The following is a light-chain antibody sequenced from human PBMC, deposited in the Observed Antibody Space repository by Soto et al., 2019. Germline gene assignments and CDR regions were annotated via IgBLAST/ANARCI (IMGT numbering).Light chain of an antibody. Sequence: EIVLTQSPGTLSSSPGERATLSCRASQRVSSNYLAWYQQKPGQPPRLLIYGAFTRATGIPDRFSGSGSGTDVTLTISRLEPDDFAVYFCQRYGGSLPFTFGQGTKVEI. CDR3: QRYGGSLPFT. CDR1: QRVSSNY. CDR2: GAF. V-gene: IGKV3-20*01. J-gene: IGKJ2*01.